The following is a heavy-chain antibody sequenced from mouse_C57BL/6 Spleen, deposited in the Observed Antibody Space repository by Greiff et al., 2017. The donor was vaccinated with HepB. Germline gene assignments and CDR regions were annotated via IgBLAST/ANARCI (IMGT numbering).Heavy chain of an antibody. CDR2: INPNNGGT. CDR1: GYTFTDYN. CDR3: ARRYYGRDWFAY. J-gene: IGHJ3*01. V-gene: IGHV1-22*01. D-gene: IGHD1-1*01. Sequence: EVQLQQSGPELVKPGASVKMSCKASGYTFTDYNMHWVKPSNGKSLEWIGYINPNNGGTSYNQKFKGKATWTVNKSSSTAYMEIRSLTSEDSAVYYCARRYYGRDWFAYWGQGTLVTVSA.